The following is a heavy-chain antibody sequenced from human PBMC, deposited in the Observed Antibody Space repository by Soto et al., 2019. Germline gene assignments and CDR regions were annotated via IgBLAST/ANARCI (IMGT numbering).Heavy chain of an antibody. CDR1: GFTFSSYA. J-gene: IGHJ4*02. D-gene: IGHD6-19*01. Sequence: GGSLRLSCAASGFTFSSYAMSWVRQAPGKGLEWVSAISGSGGSTYYADSVKGRFTISRDNSKNTLYLQMNSLRAEDTAVYYCAKDPFDIAVAAKGYFDYWGQGTLVTVSS. CDR3: AKDPFDIAVAAKGYFDY. V-gene: IGHV3-23*01. CDR2: ISGSGGST.